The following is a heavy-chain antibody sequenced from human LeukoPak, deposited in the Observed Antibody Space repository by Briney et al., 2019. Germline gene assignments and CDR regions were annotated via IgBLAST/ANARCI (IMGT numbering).Heavy chain of an antibody. D-gene: IGHD3-10*01. CDR2: INHSGST. CDR1: GGSFSGYY. V-gene: IGHV4-34*01. Sequence: SETLSLTCAVYGGSFSGYYWSWIRQPPGKQLEWIGEINHSGSTNYNPSLKSRVTISVDTSENQFSLKLTSVTAADTAVYYCARGGRGRNWFDPWGQGTLVTVSS. J-gene: IGHJ5*02. CDR3: ARGGRGRNWFDP.